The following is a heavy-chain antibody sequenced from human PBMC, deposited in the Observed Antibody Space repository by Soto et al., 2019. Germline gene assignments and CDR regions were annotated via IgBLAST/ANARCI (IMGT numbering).Heavy chain of an antibody. V-gene: IGHV3-30-3*01. CDR2: ISYDGSNK. D-gene: IGHD3-22*01. CDR3: ARDRGYYDSSGLFDY. Sequence: QVQLVESGGGVVQPGRSLRLSCAASGFTFSSYAMHWVRQAPGKGLEWVAVISYDGSNKYYADSVQGRFTISRDNSKNALYLQMNSLRAEDTAAYYCARDRGYYDSSGLFDYWGQGTLFTVSS. CDR1: GFTFSSYA. J-gene: IGHJ4*02.